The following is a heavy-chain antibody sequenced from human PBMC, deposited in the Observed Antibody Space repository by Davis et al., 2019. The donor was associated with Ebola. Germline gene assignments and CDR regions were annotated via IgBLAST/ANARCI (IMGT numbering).Heavy chain of an antibody. CDR2: IYHSGRT. D-gene: IGHD3-10*01. CDR1: GGSISSGNW. V-gene: IGHV4-4*02. Sequence: MPSETLSLTCAVSGGSISSGNWWSWVRQPPGKGLEWIGEIYHSGRTNYNPSLKSRVTISIDKSKNQFSLKLSSVTAADTAVYYCASTLGRWFGELRPWGQGTLVTVSS. J-gene: IGHJ5*02. CDR3: ASTLGRWFGELRP.